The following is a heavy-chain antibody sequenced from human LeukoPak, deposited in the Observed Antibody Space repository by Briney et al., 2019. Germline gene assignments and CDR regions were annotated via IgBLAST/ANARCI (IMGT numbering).Heavy chain of an antibody. D-gene: IGHD2-15*01. J-gene: IGHJ4*02. Sequence: GESLRLSCAAPGFTFSSYEMNWVRQAPGKGLEWVSYISSSGSTIYYADSVKGRFTISRDNAKNSLYLQMNSLRAEDTAVYYCAREYCSGGSCFFDYWGQGTLVTVSS. CDR3: AREYCSGGSCFFDY. V-gene: IGHV3-48*03. CDR1: GFTFSSYE. CDR2: ISSSGSTI.